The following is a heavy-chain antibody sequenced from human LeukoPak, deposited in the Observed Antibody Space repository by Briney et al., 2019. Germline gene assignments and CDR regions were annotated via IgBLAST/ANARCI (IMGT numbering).Heavy chain of an antibody. J-gene: IGHJ4*02. D-gene: IGHD2-15*01. CDR1: GFTFSSYW. CDR2: IKQDGSEK. Sequence: GGSLRLSCAASGFTFSSYWMSWVRQAPGKGLEWVANIKQDGSEKYYVDSVKGRFTISRDNDKNSLYLQMNSLRAEDTAVYYCAREAPLVVVVAATVNYFDYWGQGTLVTVSS. CDR3: AREAPLVVVVAATVNYFDY. V-gene: IGHV3-7*01.